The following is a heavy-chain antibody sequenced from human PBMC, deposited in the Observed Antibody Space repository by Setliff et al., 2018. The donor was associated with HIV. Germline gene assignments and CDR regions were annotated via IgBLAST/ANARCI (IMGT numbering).Heavy chain of an antibody. V-gene: IGHV1-2*06. CDR3: ARDTSLLSIAVTVDDY. CDR2: INPIGGGT. J-gene: IGHJ4*02. CDR1: GYTFTGYY. Sequence: ASVKVSCNASGYTFTGYYLHWVRQAPGQGLEWMGRINPIGGGTNYAQRFQGRVTLTSDTSISTAYMELSRLRPDDTAMYYCARDTSLLSIAVTVDDYWGQGTLVTVSS. D-gene: IGHD6-19*01.